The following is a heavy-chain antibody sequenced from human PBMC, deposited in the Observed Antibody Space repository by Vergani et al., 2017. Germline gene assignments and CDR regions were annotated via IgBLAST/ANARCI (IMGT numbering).Heavy chain of an antibody. Sequence: QVQLQESGPGLVKPSQTLSLTCTVSGGSISSGSYYWSWIRQPAGKGLEWIGRIYTSGSTNYNPSLKSRVTIAVDPSKNQFSLKLSSVTAADTAVYYCARDSGSYSYFDYWGQGTLVTVSS. J-gene: IGHJ4*02. CDR2: IYTSGST. D-gene: IGHD1-26*01. CDR3: ARDSGSYSYFDY. CDR1: GGSISSGSYY. V-gene: IGHV4-61*02.